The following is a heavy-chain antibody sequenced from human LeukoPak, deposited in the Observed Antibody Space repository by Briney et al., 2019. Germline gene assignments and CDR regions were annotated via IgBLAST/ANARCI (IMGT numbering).Heavy chain of an antibody. J-gene: IGHJ5*02. CDR2: INHSGST. Sequence: SETLSLTCAVYGGSFSGYYWSWIRQPPGKGLEWIGEINHSGSTNYNPSLKSRVTISVDTSKNQFSPKLSSVTAADTAVYYCARGSASGYYYVGWFDPWGQGTLVTVSS. V-gene: IGHV4-34*01. CDR3: ARGSASGYYYVGWFDP. D-gene: IGHD3-22*01. CDR1: GGSFSGYY.